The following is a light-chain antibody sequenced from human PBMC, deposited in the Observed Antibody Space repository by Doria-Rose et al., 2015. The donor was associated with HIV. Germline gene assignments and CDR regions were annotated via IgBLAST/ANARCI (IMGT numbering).Light chain of an antibody. Sequence: TQSPGTLSLSPGERATLSCRASQSVSANYLAWYQQRPGQSPRLLIYGASSRATDIADRFSSSWSGTDITLTISRLEPEDFAVYYCHQYASSRTFGQGTKVEIK. J-gene: IGKJ1*01. CDR3: HQYASSRT. V-gene: IGKV3-20*01. CDR2: GAS. CDR1: QSVSANY.